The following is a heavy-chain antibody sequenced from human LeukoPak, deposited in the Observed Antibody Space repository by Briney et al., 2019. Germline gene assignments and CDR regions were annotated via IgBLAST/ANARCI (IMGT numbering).Heavy chain of an antibody. J-gene: IGHJ6*02. CDR3: ARDKGSQYYDFWSGYYRGDGMDV. Sequence: ASVKVSCKASGYTFTSYVISWVRQAPGQGLEWMGWISAYNGKTNYAQKLQGRVTMTTDTSTSTAYMELRSLRSDDTAVYYCARDKGSQYYDFWSGYYRGDGMDVWGQGTTVTVSS. D-gene: IGHD3-3*01. V-gene: IGHV1-18*01. CDR1: GYTFTSYV. CDR2: ISAYNGKT.